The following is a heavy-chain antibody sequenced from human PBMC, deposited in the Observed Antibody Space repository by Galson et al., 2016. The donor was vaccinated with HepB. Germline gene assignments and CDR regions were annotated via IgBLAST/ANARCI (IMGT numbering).Heavy chain of an antibody. CDR1: GFIFSNHW. V-gene: IGHV3-74*01. Sequence: SLRLSCAASGFIFSNHWVHWVRQAPGKGLVWVSHINRDGSITNYADSVKGRCTISRDNAKNTLYLQMSSLRAEDTAVYHCARALGGDEDYWGQGTLVTVSS. D-gene: IGHD4-17*01. J-gene: IGHJ4*02. CDR3: ARALGGDEDY. CDR2: INRDGSIT.